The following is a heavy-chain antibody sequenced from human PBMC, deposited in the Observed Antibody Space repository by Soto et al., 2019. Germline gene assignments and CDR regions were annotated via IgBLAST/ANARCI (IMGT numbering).Heavy chain of an antibody. Sequence: QVQLQQWGAGLLKPSETLSLTCAVYGGSFSGYYWSWIRQPPGKGLEWIGEINHSGSTNYNPSLKSRVTISVDTSKNQFSLKLSSVTAADTAVYYCARGPRVYAIRVNYYYYYMDVWGKGTTVTVSS. CDR1: GGSFSGYY. D-gene: IGHD2-8*01. J-gene: IGHJ6*03. CDR2: INHSGST. CDR3: ARGPRVYAIRVNYYYYYMDV. V-gene: IGHV4-34*01.